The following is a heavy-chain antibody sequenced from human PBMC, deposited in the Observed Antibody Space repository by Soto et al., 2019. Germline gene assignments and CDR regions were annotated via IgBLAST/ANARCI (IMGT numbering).Heavy chain of an antibody. Sequence: QGQLVQSGAEVRRPGASVKLSCTSSGYIFSDYFMHWVRQVPGQGPEWMGMINPSDATTRYAEKFQGRVNLTKDTSTSTMYMEVSSLRPDDTAIYYCARTAVTGTAHYYYYMDVWGKGTTVIVSS. D-gene: IGHD1-7*01. CDR3: ARTAVTGTAHYYYYMDV. CDR2: INPSDATT. J-gene: IGHJ6*03. V-gene: IGHV1-46*03. CDR1: GYIFSDYF.